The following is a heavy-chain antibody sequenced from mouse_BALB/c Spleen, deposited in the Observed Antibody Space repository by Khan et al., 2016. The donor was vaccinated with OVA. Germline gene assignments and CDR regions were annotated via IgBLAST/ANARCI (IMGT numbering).Heavy chain of an antibody. D-gene: IGHD2-3*01. V-gene: IGHV1S137*01. CDR2: ISTYSGNT. CDR1: GYTFTDYA. Sequence: VELVESGPELVRPGVSVKISCKGSGYTFTDYAMYWVKQSHAESLEWIGLISTYSGNTNYNQKFKGKATMTVDKSSTTAYMELARLTSEDSAIYYCASPAYDGYYDYWGQGTTLTVSS. CDR3: ASPAYDGYYDY. J-gene: IGHJ2*01.